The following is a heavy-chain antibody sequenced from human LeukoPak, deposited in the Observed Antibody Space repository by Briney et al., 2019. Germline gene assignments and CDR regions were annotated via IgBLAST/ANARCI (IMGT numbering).Heavy chain of an antibody. V-gene: IGHV1-18*01. CDR2: ISAYNGNT. J-gene: IGHJ4*02. CDR1: GYTFTSYG. Sequence: ASVKVSCKASGYTFTSYGISWVRQAPGQGLEWMGWISAYNGNTNYAQKLQGRVTMTTDTSTSTAYMELRSLRSGDTAVYYCARDATLVPAAILPFDYWGQGTLVTVSS. CDR3: ARDATLVPAAILPFDY. D-gene: IGHD2-2*02.